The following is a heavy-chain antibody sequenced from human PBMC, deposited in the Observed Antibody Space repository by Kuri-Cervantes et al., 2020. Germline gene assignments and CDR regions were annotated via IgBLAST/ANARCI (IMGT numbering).Heavy chain of an antibody. CDR1: GGTFSSHG. CDR2: IIPVFGTT. CDR3: ARGEDYYYYYMDV. V-gene: IGHV1-69*05. Sequence: SVKVSCKASGGTFSSHGLSWVRQAPGQGLEWMGGIIPVFGTTNYAQKFQGRITITMDESTSTAYMELSRLTSEDTAVYYCARGEDYYYYYMDVWGKGTTVTVSS. D-gene: IGHD3-16*01. J-gene: IGHJ6*03.